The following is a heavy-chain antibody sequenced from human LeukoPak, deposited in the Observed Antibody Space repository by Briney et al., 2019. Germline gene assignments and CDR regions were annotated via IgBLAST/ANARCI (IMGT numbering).Heavy chain of an antibody. Sequence: PSETLSLTCTVSGGSISSYYWSWIRQPPGKGLEWIGYIYYSGSTNYNPSLKSRVTISVDTSKNQFSLKLSSVTAADTAVYYCARSVGYRYGLFDYWGQGTLVTVSS. CDR1: GGSISSYY. CDR3: ARSVGYRYGLFDY. D-gene: IGHD5-18*01. CDR2: IYYSGST. J-gene: IGHJ4*02. V-gene: IGHV4-59*01.